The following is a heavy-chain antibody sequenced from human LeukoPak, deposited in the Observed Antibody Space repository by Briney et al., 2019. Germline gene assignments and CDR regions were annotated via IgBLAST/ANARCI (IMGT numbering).Heavy chain of an antibody. V-gene: IGHV3-23*01. Sequence: GGSLRLSCAASGFSFSNYAMSWVRQAPGKGLEWVSGIGGSGGTTFYADSVKGRFTISRDNSKNTLYLQMNSLRAEDTAVYYCAKESLLDGMDVWGQGTTVTVSS. CDR1: GFSFSNYA. CDR3: AKESLLDGMDV. J-gene: IGHJ6*02. CDR2: IGGSGGTT.